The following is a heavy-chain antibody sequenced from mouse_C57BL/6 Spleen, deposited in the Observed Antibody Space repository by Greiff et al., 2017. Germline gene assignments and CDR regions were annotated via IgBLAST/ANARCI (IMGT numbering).Heavy chain of an antibody. J-gene: IGHJ4*01. CDR2: INPNYGTT. CDR3: ARGYDYDPHYAMDY. CDR1: GYSFTDYN. Sequence: EVQLQQSGPELVKPGASVKISCKASGYSFTDYNMNWVQQSNGKSLEWIGVINPNYGTTSYNQKFKGKATLTVDQYSSTAYMQLNSLTSEDSAVYYGARGYDYDPHYAMDYWGQGTSVTVSS. V-gene: IGHV1-39*01. D-gene: IGHD2-4*01.